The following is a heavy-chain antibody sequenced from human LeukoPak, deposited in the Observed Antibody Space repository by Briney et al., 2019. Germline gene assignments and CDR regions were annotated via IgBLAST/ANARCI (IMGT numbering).Heavy chain of an antibody. Sequence: PGGSLRLSCAVSGFTFSNYDMHWVRQVTGKGLEWVSAIGTAGDTYYLDSVKGRFTISREDAKSSSYLQMNSLRAGDTAVYYCARVRAAAGINWYFDLWGRGTLVTVSS. CDR3: ARVRAAAGINWYFDL. J-gene: IGHJ2*01. CDR1: GFTFSNYD. CDR2: IGTAGDT. V-gene: IGHV3-13*04. D-gene: IGHD6-13*01.